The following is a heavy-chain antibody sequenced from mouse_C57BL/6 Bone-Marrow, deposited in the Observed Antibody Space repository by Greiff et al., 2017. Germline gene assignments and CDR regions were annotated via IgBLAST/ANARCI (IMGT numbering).Heavy chain of an antibody. Sequence: QVQLQQSGAELMKPGASVKLSCKATGYTFTGYWIDWVKQRPGHGLEWIGEIFPGSGSTNYNEKFKGKATLTADTSSNTAYMQLSSLTTEDSAFYYCAGHVDSSGSYYYAMDYWGQGTSVTVSS. V-gene: IGHV1-9*01. D-gene: IGHD3-2*02. CDR3: AGHVDSSGSYYYAMDY. CDR1: GYTFTGYW. J-gene: IGHJ4*01. CDR2: IFPGSGST.